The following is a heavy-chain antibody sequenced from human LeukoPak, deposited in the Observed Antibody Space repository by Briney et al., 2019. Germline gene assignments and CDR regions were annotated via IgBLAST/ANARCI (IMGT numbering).Heavy chain of an antibody. D-gene: IGHD3-10*01. CDR2: ISSSSNTI. CDR1: GFTFSTYS. Sequence: GGSLRLSCAASGFTFSTYSMHWVRQAPGKGLEWVSYISSSSNTIYYADSVKGRFTISRDNAKNSLYLQMTSLRAEDTAVYYCAFGTFIFDYWGQGTLVTVSS. V-gene: IGHV3-48*04. J-gene: IGHJ4*02. CDR3: AFGTFIFDY.